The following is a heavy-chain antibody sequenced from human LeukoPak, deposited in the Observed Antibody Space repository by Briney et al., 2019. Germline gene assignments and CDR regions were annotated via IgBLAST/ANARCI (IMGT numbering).Heavy chain of an antibody. V-gene: IGHV1-69*01. CDR1: GGTFSSYA. J-gene: IGHJ6*04. CDR3: ARGHYGDYPYYYYGMDV. CDR2: IIPIFGTA. Sequence: SVRVSCKASGGTFSSYAISWVRQAPGQGLEWMGGIIPIFGTAYYAQKFQGRVTITADEPTSTAYMELSSLRSEDTAVYYCARGHYGDYPYYYYGMDVWGKGTTVTVSS. D-gene: IGHD4-17*01.